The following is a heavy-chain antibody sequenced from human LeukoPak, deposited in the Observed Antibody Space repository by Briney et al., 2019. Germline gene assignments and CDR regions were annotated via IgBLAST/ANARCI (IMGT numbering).Heavy chain of an antibody. CDR1: GGSFSGYY. CDR2: INHSGST. Sequence: SETLSLTCVVYGGSFSGYYWSWIRQPPGKGLEWIGEINHSGSTNYNPSLTSRVTISVDTSKNQFSLKLSSVTAADTAVYYCARHVLLWFGEIHFDIWGQGTMVTVSS. CDR3: ARHVLLWFGEIHFDI. V-gene: IGHV4-34*01. J-gene: IGHJ3*02. D-gene: IGHD3-10*01.